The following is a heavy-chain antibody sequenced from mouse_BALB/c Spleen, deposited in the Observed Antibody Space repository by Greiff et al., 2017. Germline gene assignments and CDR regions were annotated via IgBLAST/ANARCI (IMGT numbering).Heavy chain of an antibody. CDR2: ISSGSSTI. CDR3: ARELGYAMDY. J-gene: IGHJ4*01. D-gene: IGHD4-1*01. CDR1: GFTFSSFG. V-gene: IGHV5-17*02. Sequence: EVQVVESGGGLVQPGGSRKLSCAASGFTFSSFGMHWVRQAPEKGLEWVAYISSGSSTIYYADTVKGRFTISRDNPKNTLFLQMTSLRSEDTAMYYCARELGYAMDYWGQGTSVTVSS.